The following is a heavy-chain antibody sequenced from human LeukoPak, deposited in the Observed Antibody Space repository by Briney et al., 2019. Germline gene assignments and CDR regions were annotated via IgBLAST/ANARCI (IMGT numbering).Heavy chain of an antibody. J-gene: IGHJ4*02. Sequence: PGGSLRLSCAASGFTFSSYVMHWVRQAPGKGLEWVAVIWYDGSNKYYADSVKGRFTISRDNSKNTLYLQMNSLRAEDTAVYYCVRGDCSSTSCYRSLDYWGQGTLVTVSS. D-gene: IGHD2-2*01. CDR2: IWYDGSNK. CDR3: VRGDCSSTSCYRSLDY. CDR1: GFTFSSYV. V-gene: IGHV3-33*01.